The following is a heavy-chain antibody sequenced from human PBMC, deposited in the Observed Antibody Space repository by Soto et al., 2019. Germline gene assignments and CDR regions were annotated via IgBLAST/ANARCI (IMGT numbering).Heavy chain of an antibody. V-gene: IGHV1-69*13. D-gene: IGHD3-22*01. J-gene: IGHJ4*02. CDR1: GGTFSSYA. CDR3: ARERYYDSSGYAPFDY. Sequence: SVKVSCKASGGTFSSYAISWVRQAPGQGLEWMGGIIPIFGTANYAQKFQGRVTITADESTSTAYMELSSLRSEDTAVYYCARERYYDSSGYAPFDYWGQGTLVTVSS. CDR2: IIPIFGTA.